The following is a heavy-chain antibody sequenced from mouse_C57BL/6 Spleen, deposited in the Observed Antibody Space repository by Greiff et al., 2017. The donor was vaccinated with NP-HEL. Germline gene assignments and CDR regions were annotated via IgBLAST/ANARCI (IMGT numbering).Heavy chain of an antibody. CDR1: GYTFTSYG. D-gene: IGHD2-1*01. CDR2: IYPRSGNT. J-gene: IGHJ2*01. CDR3: AYYGNYLYYFDY. V-gene: IGHV1-81*01. Sequence: QVQLQQSGAELARPGASVKLSCKASGYTFTSYGISWVKQRTGQGLEWIGEIYPRSGNTYYNEKFKGKATLTADKSSSTAYMELRSLTSEDSAVYFCAYYGNYLYYFDYWGQGTTLTVSS.